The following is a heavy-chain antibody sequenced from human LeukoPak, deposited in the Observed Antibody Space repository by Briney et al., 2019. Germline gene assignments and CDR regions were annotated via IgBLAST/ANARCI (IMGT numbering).Heavy chain of an antibody. CDR2: INSDGSNT. V-gene: IGHV3-74*01. D-gene: IGHD3-22*01. CDR3: VKGYYYDSSGLPFDY. J-gene: IGHJ4*02. Sequence: PGGSLRLSCAASGFTFSTYWMHWVRQAPGKGLVWVSRINSDGSNTRYADSVKGRLTISRDNAKNTLYLQMSSLRAEDTAVYYCVKGYYYDSSGLPFDYWGQGTLVTVSS. CDR1: GFTFSTYW.